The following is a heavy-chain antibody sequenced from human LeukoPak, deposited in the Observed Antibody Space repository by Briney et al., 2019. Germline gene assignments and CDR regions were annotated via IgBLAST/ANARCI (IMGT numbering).Heavy chain of an antibody. CDR1: GFTFSSYA. J-gene: IGHJ2*01. CDR3: TRFHNYYGSGSYYNGANWYFDL. CDR2: IRGSAYGGTT. D-gene: IGHD3-10*01. V-gene: IGHV3-49*04. Sequence: QPGGSLRLSCAASGFTFSSYAMSWVRQAPGKGLEWVGFIRGSAYGGTTEYAASVKGRFTISRDDSKSIAYLQMNSLKTEDTAVYFCTRFHNYYGSGSYYNGANWYFDLWGRGTLVTVSS.